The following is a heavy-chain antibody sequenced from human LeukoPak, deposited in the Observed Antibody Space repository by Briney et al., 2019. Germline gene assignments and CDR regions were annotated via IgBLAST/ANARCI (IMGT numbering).Heavy chain of an antibody. CDR2: IYYSGST. V-gene: IGHV4-59*01. D-gene: IGHD3-10*01. CDR1: GGSISSYY. J-gene: IGHJ6*03. Sequence: PSETLSLTCTVSGGSISSYYWSWIRQPPGKGLEWIGYIYYSGSTNYNPSLKSRVTISVDTSKNQFSLKLSSVTAADTAVYYCARHYGTLWYYYDMDVWGKGTTVTVSS. CDR3: ARHYGTLWYYYDMDV.